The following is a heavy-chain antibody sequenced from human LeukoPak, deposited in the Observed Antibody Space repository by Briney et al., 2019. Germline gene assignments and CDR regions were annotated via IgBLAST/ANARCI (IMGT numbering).Heavy chain of an antibody. CDR1: GFTFNHYW. Sequence: GSLRLSCAASGFTFNHYWMTWVRQAPERGLEWIGEINHSGSTNYNPSLKSRVTISVDTSKNQFSLKLSSVTAADTAVYYCARDAGEQLVLPNWFDPWGQGTLVTVS. CDR2: INHSGST. V-gene: IGHV4-34*01. D-gene: IGHD6-13*01. CDR3: ARDAGEQLVLPNWFDP. J-gene: IGHJ5*02.